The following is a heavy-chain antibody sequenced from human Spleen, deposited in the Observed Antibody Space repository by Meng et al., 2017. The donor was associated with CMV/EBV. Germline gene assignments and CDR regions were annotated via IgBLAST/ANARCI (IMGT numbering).Heavy chain of an antibody. CDR2: IYTSEST. V-gene: IGHV4-4*07. CDR3: ARDNDFRNYYYAMDV. Sequence: GSLRLSCTVPGGSISTYYWSWIRQPAGKGLEWIGRIYTSESTNHHPSLRTRATMSVDTSKNQFSLKLSSVTAADTAVYYCARDNDFRNYYYAMDVWGQGTTVTVSS. J-gene: IGHJ6*02. D-gene: IGHD3-3*01. CDR1: GGSISTYY.